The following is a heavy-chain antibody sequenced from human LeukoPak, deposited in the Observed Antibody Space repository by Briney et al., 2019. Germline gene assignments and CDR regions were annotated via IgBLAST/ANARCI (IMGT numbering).Heavy chain of an antibody. CDR1: GYTFTSYY. V-gene: IGHV1-46*01. Sequence: GASVTVSCKASGYTFTSYYMHWVRQAPGQGLEWMGIINHLGGSTNYAQKFQGRVTMTRDTSTSTVYMELSRLRSEDTAVYYCARSYSGDYSFDYWGQGTLVTVSS. J-gene: IGHJ4*02. D-gene: IGHD5-12*01. CDR3: ARSYSGDYSFDY. CDR2: INHLGGST.